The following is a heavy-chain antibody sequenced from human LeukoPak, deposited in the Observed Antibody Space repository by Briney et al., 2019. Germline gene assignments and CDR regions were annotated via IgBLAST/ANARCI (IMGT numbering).Heavy chain of an antibody. CDR2: ISGSGGST. CDR3: AKDLFDSSGYYYYYYYYGMDV. D-gene: IGHD3-22*01. CDR1: GFTFSSYW. Sequence: PGGSLRLSCAASGFTFSSYWMSWVRQAPGKGLEWVSAISGSGGSTYYADSVKGRFTISRDNSKNTLYLQMNSLRAEDTAVYYCAKDLFDSSGYYYYYYYYGMDVWGQGTTVTVSS. V-gene: IGHV3-23*01. J-gene: IGHJ6*02.